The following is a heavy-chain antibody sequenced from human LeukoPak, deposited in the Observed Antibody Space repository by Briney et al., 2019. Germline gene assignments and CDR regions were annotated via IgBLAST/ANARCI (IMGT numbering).Heavy chain of an antibody. V-gene: IGHV4-34*01. D-gene: IGHD4-17*01. CDR2: GSESGGT. J-gene: IGHJ4*02. CDR3: ARSPPGMTTVTTGIVDY. CDR1: GGSLNGHY. Sequence: SETLSLTCAVYGGSLNGHYWSWIRQPPGKGLEWIGEGSESGGTKFNPSLKSRVTISADTSKNQFSLKVKSVAAADTAVYYCARSPPGMTTVTTGIVDYWGQGTLVTVSS.